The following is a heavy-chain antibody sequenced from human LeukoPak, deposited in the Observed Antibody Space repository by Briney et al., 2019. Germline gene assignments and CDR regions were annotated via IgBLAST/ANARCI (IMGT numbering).Heavy chain of an antibody. D-gene: IGHD3-10*01. CDR3: ARDFFGSGKMGRFDY. Sequence: GGSLRLSCAASGFTFSGYGIQWVRQAPGKGLERVAVIWFDGTNKYYSDSVKGRFTISRDNSKNTVYLQMNSLRAEDTAVYYCARDFFGSGKMGRFDYWGQGNLVTVSS. V-gene: IGHV3-33*01. J-gene: IGHJ4*02. CDR1: GFTFSGYG. CDR2: IWFDGTNK.